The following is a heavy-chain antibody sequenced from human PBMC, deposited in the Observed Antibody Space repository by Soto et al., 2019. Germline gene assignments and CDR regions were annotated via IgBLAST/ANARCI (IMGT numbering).Heavy chain of an antibody. D-gene: IGHD6-19*01. CDR1: GGSISTSSYY. J-gene: IGHJ4*02. V-gene: IGHV4-39*01. CDR3: VRTVAGTLYYFDY. CDR2: VYYSGST. Sequence: SETLSLTCNVSGGSISTSSYYWGWIRQPPGKELEWIGSVYYSGSTYYNPSLKSRVTISVDTPQDQFSLKLSSVAAADTAVYYCVRTVAGTLYYFDYWGQGTLVTVSS.